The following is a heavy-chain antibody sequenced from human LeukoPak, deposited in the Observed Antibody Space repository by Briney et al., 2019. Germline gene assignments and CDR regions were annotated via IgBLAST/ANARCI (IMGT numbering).Heavy chain of an antibody. J-gene: IGHJ4*02. CDR2: MSGGGLST. CDR3: AKDQISGQGGAARILDY. CDR1: DSNIGTYA. D-gene: IGHD6-6*01. V-gene: IGHV3-23*01. Sequence: PGGSLRLSCGAPDSNIGTYAVTWVRQVPGKGLEWVSGMSGGGLSTYYARSVKGRFTISRDTSKNTFYLEMNSLGADDTALYYCAKDQISGQGGAARILDYWGQGILVTVSS.